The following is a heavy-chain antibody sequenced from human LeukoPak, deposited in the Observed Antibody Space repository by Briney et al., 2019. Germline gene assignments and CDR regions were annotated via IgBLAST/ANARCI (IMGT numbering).Heavy chain of an antibody. D-gene: IGHD3-3*01. V-gene: IGHV3-30*18. CDR1: GFTFSSYG. Sequence: PGGSLRLSCAASGFTFSSYGMHWVRQAPGKGLEWVAVISYDGSNKYYADSVKGRFTISRDNSKNTLYLQMNSLRAEDTAVYYCANGRFLEWSFDYWGQGTLVTVSS. CDR3: ANGRFLEWSFDY. J-gene: IGHJ4*02. CDR2: ISYDGSNK.